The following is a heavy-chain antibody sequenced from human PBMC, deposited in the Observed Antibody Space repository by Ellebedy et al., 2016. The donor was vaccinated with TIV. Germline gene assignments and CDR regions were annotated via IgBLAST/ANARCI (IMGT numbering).Heavy chain of an antibody. Sequence: MPSETLSLTCTVSGDSISNYYWNWIRQPPGKGLEWIGFISSSGATNSNPSLSGRVSMSIDMSKNQISLKLASVTVADTAMFYCARDPNGLVSPRGELVWFDPWGQGTLVIVSS. D-gene: IGHD3/OR15-3a*01. CDR1: GDSISNYY. J-gene: IGHJ5*02. CDR2: ISSSGAT. CDR3: ARDPNGLVSPRGELVWFDP. V-gene: IGHV4-59*01.